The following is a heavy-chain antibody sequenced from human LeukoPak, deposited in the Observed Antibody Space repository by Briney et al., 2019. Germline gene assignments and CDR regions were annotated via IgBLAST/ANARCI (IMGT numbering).Heavy chain of an antibody. J-gene: IGHJ4*02. CDR2: IYTSGST. Sequence: SQTLSLTCTVSGGSISSGSYYWSWIRQPAGKGLEWIGRIYTSGSTNYNPSLKSRVTISVDTSKNQFSLKLSSVTAADTAVYYCAREGHNWGSRFFFDYWGQGTLVTVSS. CDR1: GGSISSGSYY. V-gene: IGHV4-61*02. CDR3: AREGHNWGSRFFFDY. D-gene: IGHD7-27*01.